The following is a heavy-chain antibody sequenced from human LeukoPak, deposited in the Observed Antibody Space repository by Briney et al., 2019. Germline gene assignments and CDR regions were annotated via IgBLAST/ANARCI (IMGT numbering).Heavy chain of an antibody. Sequence: SETLSLTCTVSGGSISSGGYYWSWIRQHPGKGLEWIGYIYYSGSTYYNPSLKSRVTISVDTSKNQFSLKLSSVTAADTAVYYCAREGDGDSSGWYAPGSIDYWGQGTLVTVSS. D-gene: IGHD6-19*01. CDR1: GGSISSGGYY. J-gene: IGHJ4*02. CDR2: IYYSGST. V-gene: IGHV4-61*08. CDR3: AREGDGDSSGWYAPGSIDY.